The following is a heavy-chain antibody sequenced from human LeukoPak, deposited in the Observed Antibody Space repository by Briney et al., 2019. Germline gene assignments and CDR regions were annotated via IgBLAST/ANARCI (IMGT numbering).Heavy chain of an antibody. V-gene: IGHV3-74*03. CDR2: IDNAGSIT. Sequence: PGGSLRLSRAASGFTFSNYWIHWVRQAPGEGLVWVSRIDNAGSITTYADSVKGRFTISRDNAENTLYLQMNSLRAEDTAVYYCARDSSGFDYWGQGTLVTVSS. D-gene: IGHD6-25*01. CDR3: ARDSSGFDY. CDR1: GFTFSNYW. J-gene: IGHJ4*02.